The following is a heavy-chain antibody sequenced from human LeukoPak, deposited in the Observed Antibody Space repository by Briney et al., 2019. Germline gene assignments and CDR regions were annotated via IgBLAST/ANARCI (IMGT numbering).Heavy chain of an antibody. CDR3: AKQGDFWSGYTRGDYMDV. J-gene: IGHJ6*03. D-gene: IGHD3-3*01. V-gene: IGHV3-23*01. Sequence: GGSLRLSCAASGFTFSSYAMSWVRQAPGKGLEWVSAISGSGGSTYYADSVKGRFTISRDNSKNTLYLQMNSLRAEDTAVYYCAKQGDFWSGYTRGDYMDVWGKGTTVTVSS. CDR2: ISGSGGST. CDR1: GFTFSSYA.